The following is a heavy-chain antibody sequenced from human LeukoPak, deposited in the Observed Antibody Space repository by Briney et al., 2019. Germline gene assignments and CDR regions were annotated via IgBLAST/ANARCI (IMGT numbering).Heavy chain of an antibody. D-gene: IGHD6-19*01. J-gene: IGHJ1*01. Sequence: GSLRLSCAASGFTFSSYAMHWVRQAPGKGLEWVAVISYDGSNKYYADSVKGRFTISRDNSKNTLYLQMNSLRAEDTAAYYCARDRYSSGWQVVQHWGQGTLVTVSS. CDR2: ISYDGSNK. V-gene: IGHV3-30-3*01. CDR1: GFTFSSYA. CDR3: ARDRYSSGWQVVQH.